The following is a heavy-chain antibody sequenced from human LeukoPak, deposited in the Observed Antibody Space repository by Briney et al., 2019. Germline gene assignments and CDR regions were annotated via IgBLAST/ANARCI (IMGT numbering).Heavy chain of an antibody. CDR1: GFTFSDYH. CDR3: ARRLAAGRCFDY. J-gene: IGHJ4*02. CDR2: ISSGGSSI. D-gene: IGHD6-13*01. V-gene: IGHV3-11*01. Sequence: GGSLRLSCAVSGFTFSDYHMSWIRQAPGKGLEWVSYISSGGSSISHADSVKGRFTISRDNAENSLYLQMNSLRAEDTAVYYCARRLAAGRCFDYWGQGTLVTVSS.